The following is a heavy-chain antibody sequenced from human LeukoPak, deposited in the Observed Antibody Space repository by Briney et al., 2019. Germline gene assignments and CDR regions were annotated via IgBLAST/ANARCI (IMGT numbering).Heavy chain of an antibody. Sequence: GASVKVSCKASGYTFTSYDINWVRQATGPGLEWMGWMNPNSGNTGYAQKFQGRVTMTRNTSISTAYMELSSLRSEDTAVYYCARGCFDSSCYYQYYFDYWGQGTLVTVSS. CDR1: GYTFTSYD. V-gene: IGHV1-8*01. CDR2: MNPNSGNT. D-gene: IGHD3-22*01. J-gene: IGHJ4*02. CDR3: ARGCFDSSCYYQYYFDY.